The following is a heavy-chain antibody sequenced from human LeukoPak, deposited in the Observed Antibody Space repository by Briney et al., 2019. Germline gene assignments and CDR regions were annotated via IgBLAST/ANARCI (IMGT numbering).Heavy chain of an antibody. J-gene: IGHJ4*02. V-gene: IGHV4-39*07. D-gene: IGHD5-18*01. CDR2: IYYSGST. CDR3: ARYRASYGPLFDY. CDR1: GGSISSSSYY. Sequence: TPSETLSLTCTVSGGSISSSSYYWGWIRQPPGKGLEWIGSIYYSGSTNYNPSLKSRVTISVDTSKNQFSLKLSSVTAADTAVYYCARYRASYGPLFDYWGQGTLVTVSS.